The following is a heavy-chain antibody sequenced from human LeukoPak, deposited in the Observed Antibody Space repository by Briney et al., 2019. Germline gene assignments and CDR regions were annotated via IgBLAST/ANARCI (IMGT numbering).Heavy chain of an antibody. V-gene: IGHV3-7*03. CDR2: KKQDGSEK. CDR3: AYHSSGWQEPFGY. D-gene: IGHD6-19*01. Sequence: QTGGSLRLSCAASGFTFSSYWMSWVRQAPGKGLEWVANKKQDGSEKYYVDSVKGRFTISRDNAKNSLYLQMNSLRAEDTAVYYCAYHSSGWQEPFGYWGQGTLVTVSS. J-gene: IGHJ4*02. CDR1: GFTFSSYW.